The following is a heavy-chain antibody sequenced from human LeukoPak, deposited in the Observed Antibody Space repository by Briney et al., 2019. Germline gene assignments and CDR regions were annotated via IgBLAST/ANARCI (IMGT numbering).Heavy chain of an antibody. D-gene: IGHD4-23*01. CDR2: ISSSGSTI. CDR1: GFTFSDYY. CDR3: ASRAVNYYYMDV. V-gene: IGHV3-11*04. J-gene: IGHJ6*03. Sequence: GGSLRLSCAASGFTFSDYYMSWIRQAPGKGLEWVSYISSSGSTIYYADSVKGRFTISRDNAKNSLYLQMNSLRAEDTAVYYCASRAVNYYYMDVWGKGTTVTVSS.